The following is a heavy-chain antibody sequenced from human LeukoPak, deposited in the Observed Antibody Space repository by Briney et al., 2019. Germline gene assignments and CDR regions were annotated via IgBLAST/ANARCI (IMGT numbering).Heavy chain of an antibody. CDR3: ARDRGWYCTTSCYTWFDP. CDR1: GVSISSYY. J-gene: IGHJ5*02. CDR2: IYYSGST. D-gene: IGHD2-2*02. Sequence: SETLSLTCTVSGVSISSYYWSWIRQPPGKGLEWIGYIYYSGSTNYNPPLKSRVTIPVDTSKNQFSLQLSSVTAADSAVYYGARDRGWYCTTSCYTWFDPWGQGTLVTVSS. V-gene: IGHV4-59*12.